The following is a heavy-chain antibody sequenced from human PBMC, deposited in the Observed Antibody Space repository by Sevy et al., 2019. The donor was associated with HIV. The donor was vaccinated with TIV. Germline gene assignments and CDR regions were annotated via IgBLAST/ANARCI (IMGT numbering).Heavy chain of an antibody. V-gene: IGHV3-33*01. CDR3: ASDLTYYDTSSGYRYYGMDV. J-gene: IGHJ6*02. CDR2: IWYDGINK. D-gene: IGHD3-9*01. CDR1: GFNFSHYG. Sequence: GGSLRLSCVTSGFNFSHYGIHWVRQSPGKGMEWVAIIWYDGINKFYADSMKGRFTISRDNSKNTLYLQMNSLRAEDTAVYYCASDLTYYDTSSGYRYYGMDVWGPGTTVTVSS.